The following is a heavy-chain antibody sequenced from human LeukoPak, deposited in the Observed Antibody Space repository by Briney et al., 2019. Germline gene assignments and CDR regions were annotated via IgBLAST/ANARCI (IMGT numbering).Heavy chain of an antibody. D-gene: IGHD1-14*01. J-gene: IGHJ4*02. Sequence: GRSLRLSCAASGFSFSSCAMSWVRQAPGKGLEWVSGLSATGVSTYYADSVKGRFTISRDNSKSTLYLQMNGLRADDTAIYYCAKKSGPGFDYWGQGTLVTVSS. CDR3: AKKSGPGFDY. V-gene: IGHV3-23*01. CDR1: GFSFSSCA. CDR2: LSATGVST.